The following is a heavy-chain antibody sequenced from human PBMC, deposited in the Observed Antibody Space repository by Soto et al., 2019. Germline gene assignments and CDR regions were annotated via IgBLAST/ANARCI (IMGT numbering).Heavy chain of an antibody. V-gene: IGHV4-39*01. D-gene: IGHD2-8*01. CDR3: VSQRTSVLTQADFDY. J-gene: IGHJ4*01. CDR2: VYYRGRS. CDR1: GGSVSNSNYY. Sequence: PSETLSLTCTVSGGSVSNSNYYWGWIRQSPGKGLEWIGSVYYRGRSYSKSSVKSRVTISVDTSKNQFSLNLNSVTASDTAVYFCVSQRTSVLTQADFDYWGPGALVTVSS.